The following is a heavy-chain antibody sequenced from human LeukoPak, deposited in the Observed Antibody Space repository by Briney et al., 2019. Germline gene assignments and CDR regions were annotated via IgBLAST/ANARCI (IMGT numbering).Heavy chain of an antibody. V-gene: IGHV3-21*01. J-gene: IGHJ4*02. CDR3: ASAPGVGGATDY. Sequence: GGSLRLSCAASGFTFSSYSMNWVRQAPGKGLEWVSSISSSSSYIYYADSVKGRFTISRDNAKNSLYLQMNSLRAEDTAVYYCASAPGVGGATDYRGQGTLVTVSS. CDR2: ISSSSSYI. CDR1: GFTFSSYS. D-gene: IGHD1-26*01.